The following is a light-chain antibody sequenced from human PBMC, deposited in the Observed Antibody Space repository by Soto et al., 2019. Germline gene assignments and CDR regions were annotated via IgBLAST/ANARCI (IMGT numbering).Light chain of an antibody. CDR3: QSLGTGIQV. Sequence: QSVLTQSHSASASLGASVKLTCTLSSGYSTYAIAWHQQQSEKGPRFLMKINYDGTHSKGDGFFDRFSGSSSGAERHLTISGLQSEDEADYYCQSLGTGIQVFGGGTKLTVL. CDR2: INYDGTH. J-gene: IGLJ3*02. CDR1: SGYSTYA. V-gene: IGLV4-69*01.